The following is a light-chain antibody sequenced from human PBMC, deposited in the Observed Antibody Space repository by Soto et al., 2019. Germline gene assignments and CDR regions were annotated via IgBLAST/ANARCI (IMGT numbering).Light chain of an antibody. Sequence: EIVLTQSPGTLSLSPGERATLSCRASQSVSSIYLAWYQQKPGQATRLLIYRASSRATGIPDRFSGSGSGTDFTLTISRLEPEDFAVYYCQQYGGSPPYTFGQGTKLEI. CDR2: RAS. CDR1: QSVSSIY. J-gene: IGKJ2*01. CDR3: QQYGGSPPYT. V-gene: IGKV3-20*01.